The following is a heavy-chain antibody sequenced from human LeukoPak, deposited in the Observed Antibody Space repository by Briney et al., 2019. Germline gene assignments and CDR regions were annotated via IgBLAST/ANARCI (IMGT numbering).Heavy chain of an antibody. CDR1: GYTFTGYY. CDR3: ARAGWELLSAFYY. CDR2: INPNSGGT. V-gene: IGHV1-2*02. D-gene: IGHD1-26*01. J-gene: IGHJ4*02. Sequence: ASVKVSCKASGYTFTGYYMHWVRQAPGQGLEWMGWINPNSGGTNYAQKLQGRVTMTTDTSTSTAYMELRSLRSDDTAVYYCARAGWELLSAFYYWGQGTLVTVSS.